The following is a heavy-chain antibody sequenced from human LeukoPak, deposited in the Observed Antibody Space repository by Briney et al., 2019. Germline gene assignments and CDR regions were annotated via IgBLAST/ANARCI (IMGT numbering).Heavy chain of an antibody. CDR2: ISGNGGST. D-gene: IGHD6-13*01. V-gene: IGHV3-23*01. CDR1: GFTFSSYA. J-gene: IGHJ4*02. CDR3: AKRIAATSFDY. Sequence: GRSLRLSCAASGFTFSSYAMSWVRQAPGKGLEWVSTISGNGGSTYYADSVKGRFTISRDNSKNTVYLQMSSLRVEDTAVYYCAKRIAATSFDYWGQGTLVTVSS.